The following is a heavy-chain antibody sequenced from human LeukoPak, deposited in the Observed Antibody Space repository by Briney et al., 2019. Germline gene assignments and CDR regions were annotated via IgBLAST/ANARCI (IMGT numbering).Heavy chain of an antibody. Sequence: SETLSLTCAVYGGSFSGYYWSWIRQPPGKGLEWIGEINHSGSTNYNPSLKSRVTISVDTSKNQFSLKLSSVTAADTAVYYCARDRGMVRGVISWFDPWGQGTLVTVSS. CDR2: INHSGST. J-gene: IGHJ5*02. V-gene: IGHV4-34*01. D-gene: IGHD3-10*01. CDR1: GGSFSGYY. CDR3: ARDRGMVRGVISWFDP.